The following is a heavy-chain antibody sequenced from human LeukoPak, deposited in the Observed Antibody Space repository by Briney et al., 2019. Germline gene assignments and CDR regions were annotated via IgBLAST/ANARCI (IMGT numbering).Heavy chain of an antibody. V-gene: IGHV4-34*01. J-gene: IGHJ4*02. CDR1: GGSFSGYY. Sequence: SETLSLTCAVYGGSFSGYYWSWIRQPPGKGLEWIGEINHSGSTNYNPSLKSRVTISVDTSKNQFSLKLSSVTAADTAVYYCARHRRPERITMIVVVTHFDYWGQGTLVTVSS. CDR3: ARHRRPERITMIVVVTHFDY. D-gene: IGHD3-22*01. CDR2: INHSGST.